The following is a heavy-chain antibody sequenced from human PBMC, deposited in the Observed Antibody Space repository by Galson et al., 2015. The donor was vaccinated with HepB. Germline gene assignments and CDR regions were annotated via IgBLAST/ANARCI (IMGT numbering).Heavy chain of an antibody. J-gene: IGHJ4*02. CDR3: ARVDSRTQYQILSGYPSTQILGFFDY. CDR1: GGTFSKYG. CDR2: IIPNSDTV. Sequence: SVKVSCTAPGGTFSKYGISWVRQAPGQGPEWMGGIIPNSDTVTIAHKFQVRVTIVAYKSANKGYMELSRLTSADSAIYYCARVDSRTQYQILSGYPSTQILGFFDYWGQGTPVAVSS. V-gene: IGHV1-69*06. D-gene: IGHD3-9*01.